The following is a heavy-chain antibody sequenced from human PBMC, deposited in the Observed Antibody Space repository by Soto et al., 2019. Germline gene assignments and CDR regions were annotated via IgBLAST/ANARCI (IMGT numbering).Heavy chain of an antibody. V-gene: IGHV4-59*01. J-gene: IGHJ5*02. D-gene: IGHD6-19*01. CDR3: ARTVPRHASSGWYWCDP. CDR2: IYYSGST. Sequence: WIWILKPPGKGLEWIGYIYYSGSTNYNPSLKRRVTISVDTSNNHFSLKLSSVTAADTAVYYCARTVPRHASSGWYWCDPWGQGTLVSVSS.